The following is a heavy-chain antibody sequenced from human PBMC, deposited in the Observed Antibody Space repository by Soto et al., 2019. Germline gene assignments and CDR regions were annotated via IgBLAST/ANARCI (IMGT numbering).Heavy chain of an antibody. V-gene: IGHV5-51*01. CDR2: IYPGDSDT. J-gene: IGHJ1*01. CDR3: ASVQTPSSSWPPVYFQH. CDR1: GYSFTSYW. Sequence: HGESLKISCKGSGYSFTSYWIGWVRQMPGKGLEWMGIIYPGDSDTRYSPSFQGQVTISADKSISTAYLQWSSLKASDTAMYYCASVQTPSSSWPPVYFQHWGQGTLVTVSS. D-gene: IGHD6-13*01.